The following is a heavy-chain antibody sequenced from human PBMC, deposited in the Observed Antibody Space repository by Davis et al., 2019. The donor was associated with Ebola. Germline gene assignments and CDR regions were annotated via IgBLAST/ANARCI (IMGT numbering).Heavy chain of an antibody. CDR2: TYYTSKWYN. CDR3: ARGWLRTGLDI. D-gene: IGHD5-24*01. V-gene: IGHV6-1*01. CDR1: GDSVSGSSGA. Sequence: HSQTLSLTCAISGDSVSGSSGARNWIRQSPSRGLEWLGRTYYTSKWYNHYAASVKSRATINPDTSKNQFSLQLNSVTPEDTAVYYCARGWLRTGLDIWGQGTMVIVSS. J-gene: IGHJ3*02.